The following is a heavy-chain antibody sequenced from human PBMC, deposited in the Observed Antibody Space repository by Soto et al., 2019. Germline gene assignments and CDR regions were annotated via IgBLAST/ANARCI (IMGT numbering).Heavy chain of an antibody. CDR2: ISAYNGNT. Sequence: ASVKVSCKASGYTFTSYGISWVRQAPGQGLEWMGWISAYNGNTNYAQKLQGRVTMTTDTSTSTAYMELRSLRSDDTAVYYCARNRVDYDFWSGYYPPPLTPPFDYSGQGTLVTVSS. V-gene: IGHV1-18*01. D-gene: IGHD3-3*01. J-gene: IGHJ4*02. CDR3: ARNRVDYDFWSGYYPPPLTPPFDY. CDR1: GYTFTSYG.